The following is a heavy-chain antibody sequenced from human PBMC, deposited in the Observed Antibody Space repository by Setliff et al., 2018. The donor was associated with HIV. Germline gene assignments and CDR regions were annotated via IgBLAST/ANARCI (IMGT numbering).Heavy chain of an antibody. V-gene: IGHV1-69*06. Sequence: GASVKVSCKASGGIFRREAISWVRQAPGQGLEWIGGIIPIFGTTNYAQKFQGRVTITADKSTTTSYMELSSLRSEDTAVYYCARARDNGDYYYYYYMDVWGKGTTVTVSS. J-gene: IGHJ6*03. CDR1: GGIFRREA. CDR2: IIPIFGTT. CDR3: ARARDNGDYYYYYYMDV. D-gene: IGHD2-8*01.